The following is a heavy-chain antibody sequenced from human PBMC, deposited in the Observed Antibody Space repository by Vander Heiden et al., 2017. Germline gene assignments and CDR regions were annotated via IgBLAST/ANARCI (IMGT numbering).Heavy chain of an antibody. CDR2: IYYSGST. CDR3: ARGGGAFDI. V-gene: IGHV4-59*01. J-gene: IGHJ3*02. CDR1: GGSISSYY. Sequence: QVQLQESGPGLVKPSETLSLTCTVSGGSISSYYWSWIRQPPGKGLEWIGYIYYSGSTNYNPSLKSRVTISVDTSKNQFSLKLSSVTAADTAVYYGARGGGAFDIWGQGTMVTVFS.